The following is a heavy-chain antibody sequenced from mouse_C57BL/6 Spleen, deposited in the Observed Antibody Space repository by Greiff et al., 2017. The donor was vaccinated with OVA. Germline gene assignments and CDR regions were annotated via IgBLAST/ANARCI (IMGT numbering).Heavy chain of an antibody. J-gene: IGHJ1*03. CDR1: GYTLTDYN. CDR3: ARKGYDYGDWYFDV. V-gene: IGHV1-18*01. CDR2: INPNNGGT. Sequence: VQLKQSGPELVKPGASVKIPCKASGYTLTDYNMDWVKQSHGKSLEWIGDINPNNGGTIYNQKFKGKATLTVDKSSSTAYMELRSLTSEDTAVYYCARKGYDYGDWYFDVWGTGTTVTVSS. D-gene: IGHD2-4*01.